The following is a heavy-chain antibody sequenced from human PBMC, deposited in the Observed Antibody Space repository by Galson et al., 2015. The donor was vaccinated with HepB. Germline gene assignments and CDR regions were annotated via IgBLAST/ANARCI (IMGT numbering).Heavy chain of an antibody. CDR2: ISSSSSYI. V-gene: IGHV3-21*01. CDR3: ARRRGIAAAGTFNY. D-gene: IGHD6-13*01. Sequence: SLRLSCAXSGFTFSSYSMNWVRQAPGKGLEWVSSISSSSSYIYYADSVKGRFTISRDNAKNSLYLQMNSLRAEDTAVYYCARRRGIAAAGTFNYWGQGTLVTVSS. CDR1: GFTFSSYS. J-gene: IGHJ4*02.